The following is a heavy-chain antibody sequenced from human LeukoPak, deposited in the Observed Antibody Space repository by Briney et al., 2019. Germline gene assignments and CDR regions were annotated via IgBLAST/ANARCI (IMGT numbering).Heavy chain of an antibody. CDR2: ISGSGGST. D-gene: IGHD3-9*01. CDR1: GFTFSSYA. V-gene: IGHV3-23*01. J-gene: IGHJ4*02. CDR3: AKGPYYDILTGYSY. Sequence: PGGSLRLSCAASGFTFSSYAMSWVRQAPGKGLEWVSAISGSGGSTYYADSVKGRFTISRDNSKNTLYLQVNSLRAEDTAVYYCAKGPYYDILTGYSYWGQGTLVTVSS.